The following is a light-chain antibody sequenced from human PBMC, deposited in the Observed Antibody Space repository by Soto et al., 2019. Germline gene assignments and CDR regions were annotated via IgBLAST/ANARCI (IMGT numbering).Light chain of an antibody. CDR1: TNNL. Sequence: QSVLTQPASVSGSPGQSITISCTETTNNLVSWYQQHPGKAPKLMIYDVTKRPSGVPDRFSGSKSGNTASLTISGLQAEDEADYYCCSYAHRSPPLYVFGTGTKLTVL. CDR2: DVT. V-gene: IGLV2-23*02. J-gene: IGLJ1*01. CDR3: CSYAHRSPPLYV.